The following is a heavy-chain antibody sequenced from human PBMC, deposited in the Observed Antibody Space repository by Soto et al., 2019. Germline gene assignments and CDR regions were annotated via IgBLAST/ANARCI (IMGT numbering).Heavy chain of an antibody. D-gene: IGHD3-16*01. J-gene: IGHJ4*02. CDR2: INEDGSEV. Sequence: GGSLRLSCAVSGFTFRSFWMSWVRQAPGKGLEWVASINEDGSEVYYVDSVKGRFTISRDNADNSLFLQMNSLSAEDTGVYFCARDIGFDYVDWGQGTLVTVSS. CDR3: ARDIGFDYVD. V-gene: IGHV3-7*01. CDR1: GFTFRSFW.